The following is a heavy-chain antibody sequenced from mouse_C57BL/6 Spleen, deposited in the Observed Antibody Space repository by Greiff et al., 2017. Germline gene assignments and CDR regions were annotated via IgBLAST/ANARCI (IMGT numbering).Heavy chain of an antibody. CDR2: LYPRDGST. D-gene: IGHD2-4*01. CDR1: GYTFTSYD. J-gene: IGHJ2*01. V-gene: IGHV1-85*01. CDR3: ADEGNYDYDKDD. Sequence: VQLQQSGPELVKPGASVKLSCKASGYTFTSYDINWVKQRPGQGLEWIGWLYPRDGSTKYNEKFKGKATLAVDTSSSTAYMELHSPTSEASAVYFCADEGNYDYDKDDWGQGTTVTVSS.